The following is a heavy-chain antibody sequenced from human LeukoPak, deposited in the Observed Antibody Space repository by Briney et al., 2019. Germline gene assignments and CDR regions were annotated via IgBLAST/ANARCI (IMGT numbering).Heavy chain of an antibody. CDR3: ARPIHYYDSSGYGMDA. D-gene: IGHD3-22*01. V-gene: IGHV5-10-1*01. J-gene: IGHJ6*02. CDR2: IDPSDSYT. CDR1: GYSFTSYW. Sequence: GESLKISCKGSGYSFTSYWISWVRQMPGKGLEWMGRIDPSDSYTNYSPSFQGHVTISADKSISTAYLQWSSLKASDTAMYYCARPIHYYDSSGYGMDAWGQGTTVTVSS.